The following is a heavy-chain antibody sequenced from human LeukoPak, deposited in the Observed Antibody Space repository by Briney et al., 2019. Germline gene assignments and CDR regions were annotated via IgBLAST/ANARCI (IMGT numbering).Heavy chain of an antibody. CDR3: AKIDTGVRGNRYGKAFDI. CDR1: GFTFSSYA. CDR2: ISGSGGST. Sequence: GGSLRLSCAASGFTFSSYAMSWVRQAPGKGLEWVSAISGSGGSTYYADSVKGRFTISRDNSKNTLYLQMNSLRAEDTAVYYCAKIDTGVRGNRYGKAFDIWGQGTMVTVSS. V-gene: IGHV3-23*01. J-gene: IGHJ3*02. D-gene: IGHD3-10*01.